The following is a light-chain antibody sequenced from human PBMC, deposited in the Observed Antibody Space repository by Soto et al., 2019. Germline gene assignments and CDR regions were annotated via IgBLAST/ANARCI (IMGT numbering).Light chain of an antibody. CDR3: QLRSNWPPTWT. J-gene: IGKJ1*01. Sequence: EIVLSQSPATLSLSPGERATLSCRAGQSLSSYLAWYHHIPGQAPRLLIYDASMRATGIPARFSGRGSGTDFTLTISSLEPEDFGVYYCQLRSNWPPTWTFGQGTKVEVK. CDR1: QSLSSY. V-gene: IGKV3-11*01. CDR2: DAS.